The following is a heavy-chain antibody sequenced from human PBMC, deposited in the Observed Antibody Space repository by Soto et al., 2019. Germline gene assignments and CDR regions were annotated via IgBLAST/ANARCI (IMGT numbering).Heavy chain of an antibody. V-gene: IGHV3-23*01. J-gene: IGHJ6*02. Sequence: PVVSLRLSCTTSRFSLNTYGMTWVRRATGKGLEWVSTLSASGSGSYYAESVKGRFTVSRDNSKNTMYLQMNSLRDEDTAVYYCAKNSYGDSWNFGLDVWGQGTTVTVSS. D-gene: IGHD4-17*01. CDR2: LSASGSGS. CDR3: AKNSYGDSWNFGLDV. CDR1: RFSLNTYG.